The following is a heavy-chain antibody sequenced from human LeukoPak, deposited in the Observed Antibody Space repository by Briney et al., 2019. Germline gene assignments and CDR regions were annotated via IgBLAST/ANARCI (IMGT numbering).Heavy chain of an antibody. D-gene: IGHD3-10*01. CDR3: ARVGSGSYYTPDY. Sequence: SETLSLTCTVSGGSISSYYWSWIRQPPGKGLEWIGYIYYSGSTNYNPSLKSRVTISVDTSKNQFSLKLSSVTAADTAVYYCARVGSGSYYTPDYWDQGTLVTVSS. J-gene: IGHJ4*02. CDR2: IYYSGST. V-gene: IGHV4-59*01. CDR1: GGSISSYY.